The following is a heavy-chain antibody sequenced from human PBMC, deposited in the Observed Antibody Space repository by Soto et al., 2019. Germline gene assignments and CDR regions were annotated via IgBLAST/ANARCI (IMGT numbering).Heavy chain of an antibody. CDR3: AKGAINCGFNCFSSSFDR. CDR2: IAGKGFTT. Sequence: PGVSLRLSCAASRCTIDDYAMSWVRQAPGKGLEWVSGIAGKGFTTFYADSVKGRFTISRDTSSNTLFLLMSGLRAEDTAVYFCAKGAINCGFNCFSSSFDRRGQGALVIVSS. V-gene: IGHV3-23*01. D-gene: IGHD2-21*02. J-gene: IGHJ4*02. CDR1: RCTIDDYA.